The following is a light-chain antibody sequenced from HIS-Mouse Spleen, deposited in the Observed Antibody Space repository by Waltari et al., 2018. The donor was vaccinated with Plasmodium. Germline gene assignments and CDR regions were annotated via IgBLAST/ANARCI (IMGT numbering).Light chain of an antibody. CDR1: NIGSKS. J-gene: IGLJ1*01. CDR2: DDS. Sequence: SSVLTQPPPVSVAPGKTARITCGGNNIGSKSVHWYQQKPGQAPVLVVYDDSDRPSGIPERFSGSNSGNTATLTISRVEAGDEADYYCQVWDSSSDHPYVFGTGTKVTVL. V-gene: IGLV3-21*03. CDR3: QVWDSSSDHPYV.